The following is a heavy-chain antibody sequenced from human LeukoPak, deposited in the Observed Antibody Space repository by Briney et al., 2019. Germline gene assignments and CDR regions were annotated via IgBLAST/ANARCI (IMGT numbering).Heavy chain of an antibody. CDR1: GSSVSSASY. V-gene: IGHV4-61*01. CDR3: ARSRAFNSGAFDP. J-gene: IGHJ5*02. Sequence: SETLSLTCTVSGSSVSSASYWSWIRQPPGKGVEWIAHIYNGVNTNYNPSLKSRVTISVDTSKNQFSLRLNSVTAADTAVYYCARSRAFNSGAFDPWGQGSLVTVSS. CDR2: IYNGVNT. D-gene: IGHD1-26*01.